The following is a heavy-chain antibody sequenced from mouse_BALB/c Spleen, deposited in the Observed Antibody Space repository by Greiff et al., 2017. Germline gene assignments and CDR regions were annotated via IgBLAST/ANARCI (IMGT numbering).Heavy chain of an antibody. Sequence: QVQLQQSGAELVKPGASVKLSCKASGYTFTSYYMYWVKQRPGQGLEWIGEINPSNGGTNFNEKFKSKATLTADKSSSTAYMQLSSLTSEDSAVYYCTRRGLGGFAYWGQGTLVTVSA. CDR2: INPSNGGT. J-gene: IGHJ3*01. CDR1: GYTFTSYY. V-gene: IGHV1S81*02. D-gene: IGHD2-13*01. CDR3: TRRGLGGFAY.